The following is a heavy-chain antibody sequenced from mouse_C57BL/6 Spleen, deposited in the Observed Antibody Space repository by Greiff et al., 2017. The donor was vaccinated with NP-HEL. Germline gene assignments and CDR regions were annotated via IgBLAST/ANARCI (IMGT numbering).Heavy chain of an antibody. J-gene: IGHJ4*01. V-gene: IGHV1-83*01. CDR1: YTFTDYYM. CDR2: YPGSGNTY. CDR3: RDKLRRDAMDY. D-gene: IGHD1-1*01. Sequence: LVESGPELVKPGASVKMSCKASGYTFTDYYMHWVKQKPGKGLEWIGEIYPGSGNTYYNEKFKGKATLTADTSSSTAYMQLSSLTSEDSAVYFCARDKLRRDAMDYWGQGTSVTVSS.